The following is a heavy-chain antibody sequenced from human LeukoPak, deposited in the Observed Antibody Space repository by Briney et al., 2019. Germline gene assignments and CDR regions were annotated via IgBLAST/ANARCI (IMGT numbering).Heavy chain of an antibody. D-gene: IGHD1-26*01. CDR3: ATVIAYRGYMDV. V-gene: IGHV3-43*01. CDR1: GFTFDDYT. Sequence: GGSLRLSCAASGFTFDDYTMHWVRQAPGKGLEWVSLISWDGGSTYYADSVKGRFTISRDNAKNSLYLLMNSLRAEDTAVYYCATVIAYRGYMDVWGKGTTVTVSS. J-gene: IGHJ6*03. CDR2: ISWDGGST.